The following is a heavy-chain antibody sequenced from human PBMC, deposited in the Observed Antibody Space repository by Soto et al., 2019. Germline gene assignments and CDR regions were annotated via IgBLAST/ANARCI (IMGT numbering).Heavy chain of an antibody. Sequence: SETLSLTCTVSGVSITSSYWSWIRQPPGKGLEWIGYVYYTGSTNYNPSLKSRVTMSADTSKNQFSLKLSSVTAADTAVYYCASAPYGDYYDSWGRGTLVTVS. J-gene: IGHJ4*02. CDR2: VYYTGST. D-gene: IGHD4-17*01. CDR1: GVSITSSY. V-gene: IGHV4-59*08. CDR3: ASAPYGDYYDS.